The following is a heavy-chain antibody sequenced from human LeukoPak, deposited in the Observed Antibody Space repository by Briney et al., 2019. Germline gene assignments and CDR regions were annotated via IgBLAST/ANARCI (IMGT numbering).Heavy chain of an antibody. CDR3: VRHRTGTTADH. CDR2: IYCSGNT. J-gene: IGHJ4*02. CDR1: GVSISTYY. D-gene: IGHD1-7*01. V-gene: IGHV4-59*08. Sequence: ASETLSLTCTVSGVSISTYYWSWIRQPPGKGLEWIGCIYCSGNTNNSPSLKSRVTISVDTSKNQFSLSLTSVTAADTAVYYCVRHRTGTTADHWGQGTLVAVSS.